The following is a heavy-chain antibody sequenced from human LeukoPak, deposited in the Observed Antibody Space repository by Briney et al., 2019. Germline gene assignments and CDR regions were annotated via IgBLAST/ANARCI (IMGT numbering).Heavy chain of an antibody. CDR2: IRSKVYGGTT. Sequence: LSLTCAVYGGSFSGYYWSWIRQPPGKGLEWVGFIRSKVYGGTTEYAASVKGRFTISRDDSKSIAYLQMNSLKSEDTAVYYCVRYSGDADYWGQGTLVTVSS. V-gene: IGHV3-49*03. CDR1: GGSFSGYY. D-gene: IGHD5-12*01. CDR3: VRYSGDADY. J-gene: IGHJ4*02.